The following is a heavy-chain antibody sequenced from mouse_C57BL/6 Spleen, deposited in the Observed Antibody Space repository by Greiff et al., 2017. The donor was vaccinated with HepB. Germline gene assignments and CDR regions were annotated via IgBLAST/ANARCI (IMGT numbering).Heavy chain of an antibody. CDR3: TKGVYSPFFDY. V-gene: IGHV14-4*01. J-gene: IGHJ2*01. CDR1: GFNIKDDY. D-gene: IGHD2-12*01. CDR2: IDPENGDT. Sequence: VQLQQSGAELVRPGASVKLSCTASGFNIKDDYMHWVKQRPEQGLEWIGWIDPENGDTEYASKFQGKATITADTSSNTAYLQLSSLTSEDTAVYYCTKGVYSPFFDYWGQGTTLTVSS.